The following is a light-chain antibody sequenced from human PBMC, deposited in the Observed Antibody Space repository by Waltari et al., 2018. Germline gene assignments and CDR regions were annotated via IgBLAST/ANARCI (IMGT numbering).Light chain of an antibody. J-gene: IGLJ2*01. CDR2: GST. Sequence: SYVLTQPPSVSVAPGKTARISCAGQNIRDKTVYWYQQKPGQAPVVVIYGSTARPPGFPDRFPGSDPATLTIARVEAGDEADYYCQVWDDTRDQPVFGGGTRLTVL. CDR1: NIRDKT. V-gene: IGLV3-21*03. CDR3: QVWDDTRDQPV.